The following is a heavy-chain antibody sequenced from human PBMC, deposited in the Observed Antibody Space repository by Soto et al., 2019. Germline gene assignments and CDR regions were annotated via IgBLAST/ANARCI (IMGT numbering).Heavy chain of an antibody. CDR2: INTVNGDT. CDR3: ARDLGTMVRGVIVYYYAMDV. Sequence: QVHLVQSGAEVKKPGASVNISCKASGYTFTSYVIHWVRQAPGQRLEWMGRINTVNGDTQYSQKFQGRVTFSRDTSASTAFVELSSLISDATAVYFCARDLGTMVRGVIVYYYAMDVWGQGTTVTVSS. CDR1: GYTFTSYV. D-gene: IGHD3-10*01. J-gene: IGHJ6*02. V-gene: IGHV1-3*04.